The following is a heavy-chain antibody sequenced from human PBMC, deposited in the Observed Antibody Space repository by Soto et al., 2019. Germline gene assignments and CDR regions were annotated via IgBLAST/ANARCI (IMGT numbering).Heavy chain of an antibody. Sequence: ASVKGSCKASGYTFTSYAMHWVRQAPGQRLEWMGWINAGSGNTKYSQKFQGRVTITRDTSASTAYMELSSLRSEDTAVYYCARDRRSGSYPTYNWFDPWGQGTLVTVSS. CDR3: ARDRRSGSYPTYNWFDP. CDR1: GYTFTSYA. V-gene: IGHV1-3*01. J-gene: IGHJ5*02. CDR2: INAGSGNT. D-gene: IGHD1-26*01.